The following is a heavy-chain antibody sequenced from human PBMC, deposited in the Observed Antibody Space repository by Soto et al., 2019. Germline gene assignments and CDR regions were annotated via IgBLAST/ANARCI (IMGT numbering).Heavy chain of an antibody. CDR3: ARENYDSSGYYYAGFDY. V-gene: IGHV4-38-2*02. CDR2: IYHSGST. J-gene: IGHJ4*02. D-gene: IGHD3-22*01. CDR1: GYSISSGYY. Sequence: SETLSLTCAVSGYSISSGYYWGWIRQPPGKVLEWIGSIYHSGSTYYNPSLKSRVTISVDTSKNQFSLKLSSVTAADTAVYYCARENYDSSGYYYAGFDYWGQGTLVTVSS.